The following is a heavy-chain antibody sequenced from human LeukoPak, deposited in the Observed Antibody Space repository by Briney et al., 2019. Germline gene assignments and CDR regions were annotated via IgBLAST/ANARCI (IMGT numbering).Heavy chain of an antibody. Sequence: SVKVSCKASGGTFSSYAISWVRQAPGQGLEWMGGIIPIFGTANYAQKFQGRVTITTDESTSTAYMELSSLRSEDTALYYCAIVVVPAAIRKYYYYYYMDVWGKGTTVTVSS. J-gene: IGHJ6*03. CDR1: GGTFSSYA. CDR2: IIPIFGTA. CDR3: AIVVVPAAIRKYYYYYYMDV. D-gene: IGHD2-2*02. V-gene: IGHV1-69*05.